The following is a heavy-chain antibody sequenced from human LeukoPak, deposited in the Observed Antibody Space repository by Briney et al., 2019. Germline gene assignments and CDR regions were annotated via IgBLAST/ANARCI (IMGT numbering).Heavy chain of an antibody. V-gene: IGHV3-48*03. J-gene: IGHJ6*04. CDR2: ISSSDSLK. D-gene: IGHD3-10*01. Sequence: GGSLRLSCAASGFTFSSYGMNWVRQAPGEGLEWVSYISSSDSLKYYADSVKGRFTISRDNAKNSLYLQMNSLRAEDTAVYYCAREDYYGSGSYMLYFYYYDMDVWGKGTTVTVSS. CDR3: AREDYYGSGSYMLYFYYYDMDV. CDR1: GFTFSSYG.